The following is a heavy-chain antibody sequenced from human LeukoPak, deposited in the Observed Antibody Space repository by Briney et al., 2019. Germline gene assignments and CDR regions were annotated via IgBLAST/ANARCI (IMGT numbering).Heavy chain of an antibody. CDR3: ASSGGSYSPDAFDI. D-gene: IGHD1-26*01. V-gene: IGHV3-23*01. CDR2: ISAGGGTT. J-gene: IGHJ3*02. Sequence: GGSLRLSCAASGFTFSSYAMTWVRQAPGKGLEWVSSISAGGGTTYYADSVKGRFTISRDNSKNTLYLQMNSLRAEDTAVYYCASSGGSYSPDAFDIWGQGTMVTVSS. CDR1: GFTFSSYA.